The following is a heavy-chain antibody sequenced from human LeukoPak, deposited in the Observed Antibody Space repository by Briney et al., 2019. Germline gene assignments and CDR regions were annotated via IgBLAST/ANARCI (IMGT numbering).Heavy chain of an antibody. J-gene: IGHJ4*02. CDR1: GGSVSGSF. V-gene: IGHV4-59*02. CDR2: IDYSGSS. Sequence: SETLSLTCTVSGGSVSGSFWNWIRRPPRKGLEWIGYIDYSGSSNYNPSLQSRVTISVDTSKNQVSLKLSSVTAADTAVNYCARQDYGDYPPGYWGQGTLVTVSS. D-gene: IGHD4-17*01. CDR3: ARQDYGDYPPGY.